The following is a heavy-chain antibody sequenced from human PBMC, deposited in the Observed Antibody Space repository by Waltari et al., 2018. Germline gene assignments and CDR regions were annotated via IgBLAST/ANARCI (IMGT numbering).Heavy chain of an antibody. CDR1: GFTFSSYV. V-gene: IGHV3-23*01. CDR3: ATPTTYYYYSSGCDAFDI. D-gene: IGHD3-22*01. Sequence: EVQLLESGGGLVQPGGSLRLSCADSGFTFSSYVMSWVRQAPGKGLEWVLAISGSGGSTNYAESVKCRFTISGDNSNNTLDLQMNSLSAEYTAVYYCATPTTYYYYSSGCDAFDIWGQGTMVTVSS. J-gene: IGHJ3*02. CDR2: ISGSGGST.